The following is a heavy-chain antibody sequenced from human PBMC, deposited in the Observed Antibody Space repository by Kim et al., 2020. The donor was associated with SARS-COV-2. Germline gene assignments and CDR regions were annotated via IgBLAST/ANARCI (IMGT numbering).Heavy chain of an antibody. V-gene: IGHV3-30*18. Sequence: GGSLRLSCAASGFTFSSYGMHWVRQAPGKGLEWVAVISYDGSNKYYADSVKGRFTISRDNSKNTLYLQMNSLRAEDTAVYYCAKDPAVYEQYQLLYVDYWGQGTLVTVSS. CDR3: AKDPAVYEQYQLLYVDY. CDR1: GFTFSSYG. J-gene: IGHJ4*02. CDR2: ISYDGSNK. D-gene: IGHD2-2*02.